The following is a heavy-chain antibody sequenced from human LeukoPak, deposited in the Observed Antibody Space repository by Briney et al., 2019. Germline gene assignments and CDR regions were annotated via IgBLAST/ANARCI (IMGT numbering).Heavy chain of an antibody. D-gene: IGHD5-24*01. CDR3: ARERDPLDY. V-gene: IGHV4-31*03. Sequence: SETLSLTCTVSGDSISSVDYHWSWIRQHPGKGLEWIRYIYYSRSTYYNPSLHSRDTISEDTSKNQFSQKLSSVTAQDTAVYYCARERDPLDYWGQGTLDNVSS. J-gene: IGHJ4*02. CDR1: GDSISSVDYH. CDR2: IYYSRST.